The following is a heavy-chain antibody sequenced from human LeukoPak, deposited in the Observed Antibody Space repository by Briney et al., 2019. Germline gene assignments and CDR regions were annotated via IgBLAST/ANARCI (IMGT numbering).Heavy chain of an antibody. CDR2: INPNSGGT. CDR1: GYTFTGYY. Sequence: APVKVSCKASGYTFTGYYMHWVRQAPGQGLEWMGWINPNSGGTNYAQKFQGRVTMTRDTSISTAYMEPSRLRSDDTAVYYCARDQTVPLRWFDPWGQGTLVTVSS. J-gene: IGHJ5*02. CDR3: ARDQTVPLRWFDP. V-gene: IGHV1-2*02. D-gene: IGHD4-17*01.